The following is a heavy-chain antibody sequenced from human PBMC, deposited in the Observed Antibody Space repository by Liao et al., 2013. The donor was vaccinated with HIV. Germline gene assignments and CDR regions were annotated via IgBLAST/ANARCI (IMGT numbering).Heavy chain of an antibody. D-gene: IGHD2/OR15-2a*01. V-gene: IGHV4-61*02. CDR2: SSASGRT. CDR1: GGSVSSSSYY. J-gene: IGHJ6*03. Sequence: QLQLQESGPGLLKPSETLSLTCTVSGGSVSSSSYYWNWIRQPAGKGLEWIGRSSASGRTNYNPSLQSRVTMSLDTSKNQLSLKLSSVTAADTAVYYCARDISNAKYFQYMDVWGKGTTVSVSS. CDR3: ARDISNAKYFQYMDV.